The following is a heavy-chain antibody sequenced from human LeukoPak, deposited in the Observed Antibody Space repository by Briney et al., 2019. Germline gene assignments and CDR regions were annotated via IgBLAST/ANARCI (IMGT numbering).Heavy chain of an antibody. V-gene: IGHV3-23*01. J-gene: IGHJ4*02. CDR2: ISGSGDKT. CDR3: ANDALPDS. Sequence: SGGSLRLSCAASGFTFSSYAMSWVRQAPGKGLEWVSLISGSGDKTYYADSVKGRFTISRDNAKNSLYLQMNSLRAEDMAVYYCANDALPDSWAQGTLVTVSS. CDR1: GFTFSSYA.